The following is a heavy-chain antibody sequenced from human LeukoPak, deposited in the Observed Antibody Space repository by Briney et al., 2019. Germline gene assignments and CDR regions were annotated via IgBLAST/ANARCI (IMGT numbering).Heavy chain of an antibody. V-gene: IGHV3-23*01. J-gene: IGHJ4*02. Sequence: PGGSLRLSCAASGFTFSSYVMSWVRQAPGKGLEWVSAISGSGGSTYYADSVKGRFAISRDNSKNTLYMQMNSLRAEDTAVYYCAKSHDSSGSDYWGQGTLVTVSS. CDR2: ISGSGGST. D-gene: IGHD3-22*01. CDR3: AKSHDSSGSDY. CDR1: GFTFSSYV.